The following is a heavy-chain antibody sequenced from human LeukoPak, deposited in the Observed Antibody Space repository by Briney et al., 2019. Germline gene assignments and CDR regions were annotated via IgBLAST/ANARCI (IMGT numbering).Heavy chain of an antibody. Sequence: GASVKVSCKASGYTFTSYYMHWVRQAPGQGLEWMGIINPSGGSTSYAQKFQGSVTMTRDTSTSTVYMELSSLRSEDTAVYYCARDNGYSYGPRIAAAGTQFDYWGQGTLVTVSS. J-gene: IGHJ4*02. CDR1: GYTFTSYY. D-gene: IGHD6-13*01. V-gene: IGHV1-46*01. CDR3: ARDNGYSYGPRIAAAGTQFDY. CDR2: INPSGGST.